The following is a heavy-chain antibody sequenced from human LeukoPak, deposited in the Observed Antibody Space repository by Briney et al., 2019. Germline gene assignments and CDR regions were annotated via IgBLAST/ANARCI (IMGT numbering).Heavy chain of an antibody. D-gene: IGHD4-17*01. J-gene: IGHJ3*02. Sequence: PGGSLRLSCEGSGFTFSNYWMGWVRQAPGKGLQWVANIKTDGSEKYYVDSVKGRFTISRDNAKNSLYLQMNSLRAEDTAVYYCARDYGDPYAFDIWGQGTMVTVSS. V-gene: IGHV3-7*01. CDR2: IKTDGSEK. CDR3: ARDYGDPYAFDI. CDR1: GFTFSNYW.